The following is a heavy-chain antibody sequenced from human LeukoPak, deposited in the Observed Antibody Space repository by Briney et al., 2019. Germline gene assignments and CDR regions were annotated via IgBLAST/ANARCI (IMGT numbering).Heavy chain of an antibody. Sequence: SVKVSCKASGGTFSSYAISWVRQAPGQGLEWMGGIIPIFGTANYAQKFQGRVTITADESTSTAYMELSSLRYEDTAVYYCARTPVYVIFPPPDYWGQGTLVTVSS. CDR1: GGTFSSYA. J-gene: IGHJ4*02. V-gene: IGHV1-69*01. D-gene: IGHD3-10*02. CDR3: ARTPVYVIFPPPDY. CDR2: IIPIFGTA.